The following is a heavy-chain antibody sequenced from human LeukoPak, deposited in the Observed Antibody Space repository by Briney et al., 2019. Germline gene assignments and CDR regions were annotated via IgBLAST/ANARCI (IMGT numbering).Heavy chain of an antibody. D-gene: IGHD3-3*01. CDR1: GYTFTDYY. V-gene: IGHV1-2*02. CDR3: ARPYYDFWSGYHY. Sequence: GASVKVSCKASGYTFTDYYMHWVRQAPGQGLEWMGWTNPKSGGTGYAQKFQGRVTMTRDTSISTAYMELSRLRSDDTAVYYCARPYYDFWSGYHYWGQGTLVTVSS. J-gene: IGHJ4*02. CDR2: TNPKSGGT.